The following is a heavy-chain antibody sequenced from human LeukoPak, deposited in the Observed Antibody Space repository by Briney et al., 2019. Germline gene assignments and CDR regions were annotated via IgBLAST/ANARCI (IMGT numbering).Heavy chain of an antibody. Sequence: GGSLRLSCAASGFTFSSYGMHWVRQAPGKGLEWVAVISYDGSNKYYAVSVKGRFTIPRDNSKHTLYLPMNSLRAEDTAVYYCEKEFRRHQWTVLRLWEWGMNFDYWGRGTLVTVSS. V-gene: IGHV3-30*18. CDR1: GFTFSSYG. CDR2: ISYDGSNK. D-gene: IGHD3-3*01. CDR3: EKEFRRHQWTVLRLWEWGMNFDY. J-gene: IGHJ4*02.